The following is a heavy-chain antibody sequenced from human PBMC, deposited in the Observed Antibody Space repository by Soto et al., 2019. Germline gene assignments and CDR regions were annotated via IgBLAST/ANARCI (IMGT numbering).Heavy chain of an antibody. V-gene: IGHV1-18*04. CDR2: ISAYNGET. J-gene: IGHJ5*02. CDR3: ARDTLGTETTAWLDP. D-gene: IGHD1-1*01. CDR1: GYTFTNYG. Sequence: QVQLVQSGAEVKKPGASVRVSCKASGYTFTNYGISWLRQAPGQGLEWLGWISAYNGETNFAQKVQGRVTLTTDTSTNTAYMELWSLTSADTAMYYCARDTLGTETTAWLDPWGQGTLVTVSS.